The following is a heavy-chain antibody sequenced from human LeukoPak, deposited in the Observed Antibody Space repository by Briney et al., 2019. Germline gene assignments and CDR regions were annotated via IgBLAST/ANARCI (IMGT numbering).Heavy chain of an antibody. V-gene: IGHV4-39*01. Sequence: PSETLSLTCTVSGGSISSSSYYWGWIRQPPGKGLEWIESIYYSGSTYYNPSLKSRVTISVDTSKNQFSLKLSSVTAADTAVYYCARFRYTSDAFDIWGQGTMVTVSS. J-gene: IGHJ3*02. D-gene: IGHD2-2*02. CDR3: ARFRYTSDAFDI. CDR1: GGSISSSSYY. CDR2: IYYSGST.